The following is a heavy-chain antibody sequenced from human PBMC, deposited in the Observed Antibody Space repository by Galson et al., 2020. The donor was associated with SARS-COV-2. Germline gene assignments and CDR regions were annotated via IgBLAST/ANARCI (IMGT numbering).Heavy chain of an antibody. Sequence: NSGGSLRLSCAASGFTFSSYSMNWVRQAPGKGLEWVSSMSSGSSYIYQADSLKGRFTISRDNAKNSLYLQMNSLRAEDTAVYFCVREGCSSTSWAALDIWGQGTMVTVSS. J-gene: IGHJ3*02. CDR3: VREGCSSTSWAALDI. CDR2: MSSGSSYI. D-gene: IGHD2-2*01. V-gene: IGHV3-21*01. CDR1: GFTFSSYS.